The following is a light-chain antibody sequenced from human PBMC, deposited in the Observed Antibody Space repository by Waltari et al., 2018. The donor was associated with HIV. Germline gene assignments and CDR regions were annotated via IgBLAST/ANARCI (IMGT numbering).Light chain of an antibody. V-gene: IGLV2-14*01. CDR3: SACTSTSVV. Sequence: QSALTQPASVSGSPGQSITISCTGTSSDIGRYIYVSWYQQHPGKAPKVIIYEVSNRPAGVANRFSGSKSGTTASLTISGLQPEDEADYYCSACTSTSVVFGGGTKLTVL. CDR2: EVS. CDR1: SSDIGRYIY. J-gene: IGLJ2*01.